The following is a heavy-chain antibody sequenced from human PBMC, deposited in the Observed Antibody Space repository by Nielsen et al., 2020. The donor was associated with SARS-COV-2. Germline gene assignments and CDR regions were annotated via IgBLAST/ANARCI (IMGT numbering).Heavy chain of an antibody. CDR1: GFTFSSSG. J-gene: IGHJ4*02. D-gene: IGHD4-17*01. CDR2: ISYDGSNK. V-gene: IGHV3-30*03. Sequence: GESLKISCAASGFTFSSSGMHWVRQAPGKGLEWVAVISYDGSNKYYADSVKGRFTISRDNSKNTLYLQMNSLRAEDTAVYYCARDLYSDPPSDYWGQGTLVTVSS. CDR3: ARDLYSDPPSDY.